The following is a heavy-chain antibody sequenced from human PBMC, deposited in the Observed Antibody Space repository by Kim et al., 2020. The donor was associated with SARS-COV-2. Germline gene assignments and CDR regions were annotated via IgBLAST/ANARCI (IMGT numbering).Heavy chain of an antibody. CDR1: GGSISSGGYS. J-gene: IGHJ3*02. D-gene: IGHD3-22*01. CDR3: ARVGYRGGYYFGAFDI. Sequence: SETLSLTCAVSGGSISSGGYSWSWIRQPPGKGLEWIGYIYHSGSTYYNPSLKSRVTISVDRSKNQFSLKLSSVTAADTAVYYCARVGYRGGYYFGAFDIWGQGTMVTVSS. CDR2: IYHSGST. V-gene: IGHV4-30-2*01.